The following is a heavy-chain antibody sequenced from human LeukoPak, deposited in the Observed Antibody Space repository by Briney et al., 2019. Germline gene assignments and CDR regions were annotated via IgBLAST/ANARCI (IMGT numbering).Heavy chain of an antibody. Sequence: GGFLRLSCAASGFTFSSYAMSWVRQAPGKGLEWVSAISGSGGSTYYADSVKGRFTISRGNSKNTLYLQMNSLRAEDTAVYYCANQDIVVVPAAMGDAFDIWGQGTMVTVSS. CDR1: GFTFSSYA. CDR2: ISGSGGST. V-gene: IGHV3-23*01. CDR3: ANQDIVVVPAAMGDAFDI. J-gene: IGHJ3*02. D-gene: IGHD2-2*01.